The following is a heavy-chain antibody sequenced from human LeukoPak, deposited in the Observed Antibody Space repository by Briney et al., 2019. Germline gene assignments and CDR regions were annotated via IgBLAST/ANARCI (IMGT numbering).Heavy chain of an antibody. Sequence: GGSLRLSCAASGFTVSSNYMSWVRQAPGKGLEWVSVIYSGGSTYYADSVKGRFTISRDNSKNTLYLQMNSLRAEDTAVHYCASLPPNDAFDIWGQGTMVTVSS. CDR3: ASLPPNDAFDI. CDR1: GFTVSSNY. J-gene: IGHJ3*02. V-gene: IGHV3-66*01. CDR2: IYSGGST.